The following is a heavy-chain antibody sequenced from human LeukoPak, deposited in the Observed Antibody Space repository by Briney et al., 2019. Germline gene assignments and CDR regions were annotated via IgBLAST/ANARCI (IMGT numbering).Heavy chain of an antibody. V-gene: IGHV3-74*01. CDR3: VRDRKNYFFDY. Sequence: GGSLRLSCAASGFTFSYYWMHWVRQAPGKGLVWVSRINPDGSSTSYADSVKGRFTISRDNAKNTPYLQMSSLRAEDTAVYYCVRDRKNYFFDYWGQGTLVTVSS. CDR1: GFTFSYYW. J-gene: IGHJ4*02. CDR2: INPDGSST.